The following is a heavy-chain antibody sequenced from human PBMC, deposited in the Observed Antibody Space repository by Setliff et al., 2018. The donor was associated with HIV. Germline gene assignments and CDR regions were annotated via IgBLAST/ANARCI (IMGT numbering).Heavy chain of an antibody. J-gene: IGHJ5*01. CDR2: IYYSGST. CDR3: ARGGLYDTGDWFDS. V-gene: IGHV4-31*03. CDR1: GGSISSGGYY. Sequence: PSETLSLTCTVSGGSISSGGYYWSWIRQHPGKGLEWIGSIYYSGSTYYNPSLKSRVTISEDTSKNQFSLKMRSVTAADTAMSYCARGGLYDTGDWFDSWGRGTLVTVSS. D-gene: IGHD3-16*01.